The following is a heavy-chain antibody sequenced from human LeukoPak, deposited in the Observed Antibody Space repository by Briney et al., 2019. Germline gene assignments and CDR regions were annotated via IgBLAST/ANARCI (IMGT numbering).Heavy chain of an antibody. D-gene: IGHD3-10*01. J-gene: IGHJ4*02. Sequence: TSVKVSCKASGYTSTGYYMHWVRQAPGQGLEWMGWINPNSGGTNYAQKFQGRVTMTRDTSISTAYMELSRLRSDGTAVYYCAREGLNYYGSGSYYSNFDYWGQGTLVTVSS. CDR2: INPNSGGT. CDR3: AREGLNYYGSGSYYSNFDY. CDR1: GYTSTGYY. V-gene: IGHV1-2*02.